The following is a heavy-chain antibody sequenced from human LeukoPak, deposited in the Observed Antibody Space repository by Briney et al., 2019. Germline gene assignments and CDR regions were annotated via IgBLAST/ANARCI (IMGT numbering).Heavy chain of an antibody. Sequence: SETLSLTCAVYGGSFGGYYWSWIRQPPGKGLEWIGEINHSGSTNYNPSLKSRVTISVDTSKNQFSLKLSSVTAADTAVYYCASCSKQYYFDYWGQGTLVTVSS. D-gene: IGHD6-13*01. CDR2: INHSGST. V-gene: IGHV4-34*01. CDR3: ASCSKQYYFDY. CDR1: GGSFGGYY. J-gene: IGHJ4*02.